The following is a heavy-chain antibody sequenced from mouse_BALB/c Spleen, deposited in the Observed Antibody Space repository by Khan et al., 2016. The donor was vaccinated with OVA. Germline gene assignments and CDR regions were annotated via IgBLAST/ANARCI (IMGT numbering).Heavy chain of an antibody. CDR1: GFTFSSYS. Sequence: EVELVESGGDLVKPGGSLKLSCAASGFTFSSYSMSWVRQTPDKRLEWVATISSGGDYTYYPDSVKGRFNISRDNAKNTLYLQMSSLKSEDTAMCYCASHLTGSFAYWGQGTLVTVSA. CDR2: ISSGGDYT. V-gene: IGHV5-6*01. CDR3: ASHLTGSFAY. D-gene: IGHD4-1*01. J-gene: IGHJ3*01.